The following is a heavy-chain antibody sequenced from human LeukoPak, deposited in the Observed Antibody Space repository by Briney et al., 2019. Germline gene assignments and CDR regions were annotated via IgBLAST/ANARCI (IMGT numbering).Heavy chain of an antibody. CDR3: ARGHIAARPLAYGMDV. J-gene: IGHJ6*02. D-gene: IGHD6-6*01. Sequence: SVKVSCKASGGTFSSYTISWVRQAPGQGLEWMGRIIPILGIANYAQQFQGRVTITADKSTSTAYMELSSLRSEDTAVYYCARGHIAARPLAYGMDVWGQGTTVTVSS. CDR1: GGTFSSYT. V-gene: IGHV1-69*02. CDR2: IIPILGIA.